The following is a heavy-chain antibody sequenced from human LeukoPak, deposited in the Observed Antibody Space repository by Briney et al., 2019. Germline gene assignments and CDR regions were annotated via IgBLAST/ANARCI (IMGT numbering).Heavy chain of an antibody. V-gene: IGHV4-39*07. CDR3: ARARGSYFDY. Sequence: PSETLSLTCTVSGDSISSDISYWRWIRQPPGKGLEWIGSIYYSGSAYYNPSLKSRVTMSVDTSKNQFSLKLSSVTAADTAVYYCARARGSYFDYWGQGTLVTVSS. D-gene: IGHD3-10*01. CDR2: IYYSGSA. J-gene: IGHJ4*02. CDR1: GDSISSDISY.